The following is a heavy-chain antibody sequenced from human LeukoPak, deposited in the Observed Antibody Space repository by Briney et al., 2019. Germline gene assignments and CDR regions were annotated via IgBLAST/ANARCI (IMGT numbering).Heavy chain of an antibody. V-gene: IGHV3-23*01. D-gene: IGHD1-26*01. Sequence: PGGTLRLSCAASGFTFSSYGMSWVRQAPGKGLEWVSAISGSGGSTYYADSVKGRFTISRDNSKNTLYLQMNSLRAEDTAVYYCAEDYGGSYYLFDYWGQGTLVTVSS. CDR2: ISGSGGST. CDR3: AEDYGGSYYLFDY. J-gene: IGHJ4*02. CDR1: GFTFSSYG.